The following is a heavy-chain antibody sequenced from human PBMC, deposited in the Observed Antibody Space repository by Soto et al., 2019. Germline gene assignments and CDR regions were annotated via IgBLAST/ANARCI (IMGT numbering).Heavy chain of an antibody. D-gene: IGHD1-20*01. J-gene: IGHJ5*02. CDR3: SSYKNNWSDH. Sequence: EGSLRVSCAVSGFTFSIHSMNWVRQALGKGLEWVSSISSSSSYIYYADSVKGRFTISRDNAKNSLYLQMNSLRAEDTAVYNCSSYKNNWSDHQGQGSRVTL. CDR2: ISSSSSYI. CDR1: GFTFSIHS. V-gene: IGHV3-21*01.